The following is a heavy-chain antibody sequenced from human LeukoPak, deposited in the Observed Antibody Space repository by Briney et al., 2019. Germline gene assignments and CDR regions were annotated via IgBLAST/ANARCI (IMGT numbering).Heavy chain of an antibody. CDR2: INSDGSST. CDR1: GFTFSGYW. J-gene: IGHJ4*02. D-gene: IGHD5-18*01. V-gene: IGHV3-74*01. CDR3: ARDRAYSYGEFDY. Sequence: GGSLRLSCAASGFTFSGYWMHWVRQAPGKGLVWVSRINSDGSSTTYADSVKGRFTLSRDNAKNTLYPQMNSLRAEDTAVYYCARDRAYSYGEFDYWGQGTLVSVSS.